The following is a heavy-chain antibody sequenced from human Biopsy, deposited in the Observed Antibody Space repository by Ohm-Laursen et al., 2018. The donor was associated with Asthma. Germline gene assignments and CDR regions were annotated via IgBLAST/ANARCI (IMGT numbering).Heavy chain of an antibody. Sequence: SLRLSCAASGFTVSNFAMNWVRQAPGQGLEWVSVISSGSGSTYYADSVKGRFTIFRDTSMNTLYLQMNSLRAEDTAVYYCAKVGHGNGDYVGWFDPWGQGTLVTVSS. V-gene: IGHV3-23*01. CDR3: AKVGHGNGDYVGWFDP. CDR2: ISSGSGST. J-gene: IGHJ5*02. CDR1: GFTVSNFA. D-gene: IGHD4-17*01.